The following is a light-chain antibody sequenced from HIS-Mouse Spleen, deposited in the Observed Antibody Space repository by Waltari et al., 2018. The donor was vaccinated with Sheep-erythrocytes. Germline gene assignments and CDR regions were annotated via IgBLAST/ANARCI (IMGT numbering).Light chain of an antibody. Sequence: QPALTHPASVSGSPGQSITLPCTRTSSDVGRSNLVSWYQQHPGKAPKLMIYEGSKRPSGVSNRFSGSKSGNTASLTISGLQAEDEADYYCCSYAGSSTLVFGGGTKLTVL. V-gene: IGLV2-23*01. J-gene: IGLJ2*01. CDR2: EGS. CDR3: CSYAGSSTLV. CDR1: SSDVGRSNL.